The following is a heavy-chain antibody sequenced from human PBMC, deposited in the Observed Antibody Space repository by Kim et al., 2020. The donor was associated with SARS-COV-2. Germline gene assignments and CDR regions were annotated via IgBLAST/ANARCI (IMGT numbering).Heavy chain of an antibody. D-gene: IGHD6-13*01. CDR2: IKDDGSEA. J-gene: IGHJ4*02. CDR3: AKVDESIVAAGFFDY. Sequence: GGSLRLSCAASGFTFSSYWMTWVRQAPGKGLEWVSNIKDDGSEAYYADSVKGRFTISRDNAKNSLYLQMNSLRAEDTAVYYCAKVDESIVAAGFFDYWGQGTLVTVSS. V-gene: IGHV3-7*03. CDR1: GFTFSSYW.